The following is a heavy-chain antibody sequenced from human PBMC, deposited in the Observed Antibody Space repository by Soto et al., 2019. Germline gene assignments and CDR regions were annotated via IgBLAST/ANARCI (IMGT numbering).Heavy chain of an antibody. CDR1: GFTFSSYE. CDR2: ISSSGSTI. CDR3: ATSGSYYNYPQPHYYYGLDV. J-gene: IGHJ6*02. D-gene: IGHD3-10*01. Sequence: GGSLRLSCAASGFTFSSYEMNWVRQAPGKGLEWVSYISSSGSTIYYADAVRGRLTISRDNAKNSLYMQMNSLRVEDTAVYYCATSGSYYNYPQPHYYYGLDVWGQGTTVTVSS. V-gene: IGHV3-48*03.